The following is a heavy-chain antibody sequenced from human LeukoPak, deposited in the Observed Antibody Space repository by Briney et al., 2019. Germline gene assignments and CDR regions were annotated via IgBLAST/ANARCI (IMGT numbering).Heavy chain of an antibody. V-gene: IGHV1-69*05. Sequence: ASVKVSCKASGGTFNNYAINWVRQAPGQGLEWMGGIIPIFGSANYAQKVQGRVTITTDESTRTAYMELSSLRSADTAVYYCARGTTSMVTNNWFDPWGQGALVTVSS. D-gene: IGHD5-18*01. J-gene: IGHJ5*02. CDR3: ARGTTSMVTNNWFDP. CDR2: IIPIFGSA. CDR1: GGTFNNYA.